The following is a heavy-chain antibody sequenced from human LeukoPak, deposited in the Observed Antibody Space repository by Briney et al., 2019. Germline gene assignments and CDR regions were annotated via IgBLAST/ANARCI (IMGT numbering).Heavy chain of an antibody. V-gene: IGHV3-23*01. CDR1: GFTFSSYA. CDR2: ISGSGSNT. J-gene: IGHJ4*02. Sequence: GGPLRLSCAASGFTFSSYAMNWVRQAPGKGLELVSGISGSGSNTYYAYSVMGRFTISRDNSKNTLYLQMNSLRAEDTAVYYCAKDVLSGTYYYFDQWGQGTLVTVSS. D-gene: IGHD1-26*01. CDR3: AKDVLSGTYYYFDQ.